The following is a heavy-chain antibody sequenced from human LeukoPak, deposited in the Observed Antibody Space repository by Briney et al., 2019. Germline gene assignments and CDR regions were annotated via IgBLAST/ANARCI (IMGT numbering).Heavy chain of an antibody. CDR1: GGSISSYY. CDR3: ARGFCSGGSCYLFDS. CDR2: IYYGGST. Sequence: SETLSLTCTVSGGSISSYYWSWIRQPPGKGLEWIGYIYYGGSTNYNPSPKSRVTMSVDTSKNQVSLKLNSVTAADTAVYYCARGFCSGGSCYLFDSWGQGTLVTVSS. D-gene: IGHD2-15*01. J-gene: IGHJ4*02. V-gene: IGHV4-59*12.